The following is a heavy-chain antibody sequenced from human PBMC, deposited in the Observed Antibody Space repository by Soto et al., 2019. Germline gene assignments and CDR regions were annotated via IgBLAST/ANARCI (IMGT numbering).Heavy chain of an antibody. CDR1: GGSFSGYY. J-gene: IGHJ4*02. CDR3: ARVAIAEPHCSSTSCYYFDY. CDR2: IYYSGST. D-gene: IGHD2-2*01. Sequence: SETMSLTCAVYGGSFSGYYWSWIRQPPGKGLEWIGYIYYSGSTNYNPSLKSRVTISVDTSKNQFSLKLSSVTAADTAVYYCARVAIAEPHCSSTSCYYFDYWGQGTLVTVSS. V-gene: IGHV4-59*01.